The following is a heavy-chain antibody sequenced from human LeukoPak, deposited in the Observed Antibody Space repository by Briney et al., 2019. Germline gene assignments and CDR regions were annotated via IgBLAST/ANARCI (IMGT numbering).Heavy chain of an antibody. J-gene: IGHJ4*02. CDR3: ARRGRYFDWHINYFDY. CDR2: VYYSGTT. Sequence: PSESLSLTCSVSGDSISLSFYYWGWIRQPPGKALEWIGSVYYSGTTSYNPSLKSRVTISVDTSKNQFSLKLSSVTAADTAVYYCARRGRYFDWHINYFDYWGQGTLVTVSS. D-gene: IGHD3-9*01. V-gene: IGHV4-39*07. CDR1: GDSISLSFYY.